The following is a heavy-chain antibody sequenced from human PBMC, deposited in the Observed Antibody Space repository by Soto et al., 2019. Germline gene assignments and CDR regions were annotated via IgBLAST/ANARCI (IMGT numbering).Heavy chain of an antibody. CDR3: AKDLYSNYGDAFDI. V-gene: IGHV3-9*01. J-gene: IGHJ3*02. Sequence: SCAASGFPFDDYAMHWVRQAPGKGLEWVSGISWNSDNIGYADSVKGRFTISRDNVKNSLYLQMNSLRAEDTALYYCAKDLYSNYGDAFDIWGQGTMVTVSS. CDR2: ISWNSDNI. CDR1: GFPFDDYA. D-gene: IGHD4-4*01.